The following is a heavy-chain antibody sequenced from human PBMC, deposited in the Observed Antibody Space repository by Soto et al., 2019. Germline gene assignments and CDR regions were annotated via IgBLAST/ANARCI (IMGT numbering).Heavy chain of an antibody. J-gene: IGHJ4*02. Sequence: EVQLLESGGGLVQPGGSLRLSCAASGFTFDDYAMSWVRQAPGKGLEWVSAIRGSGANAYYADSVKGRFTVSRDNSKNTLFLQMNSLRAEDTAVYYCTRDRHAAVPIPYWGQGTLVTVSS. V-gene: IGHV3-23*01. CDR3: TRDRHAAVPIPY. CDR1: GFTFDDYA. CDR2: IRGSGANA. D-gene: IGHD6-13*01.